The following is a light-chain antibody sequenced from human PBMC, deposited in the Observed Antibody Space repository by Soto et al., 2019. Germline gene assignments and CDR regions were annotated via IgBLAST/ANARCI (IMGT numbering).Light chain of an antibody. V-gene: IGKV1-5*01. J-gene: IGKJ1*01. Sequence: DIQMTQSPSTLSASVGDRVTITCRASQSISSWLAWYQQKPGKAPKLLIYDASSLESGVPSRSSGSGSGTEFTLTISSRQPDDFATYYCQQYNSYSKTFGQGTKVEIK. CDR3: QQYNSYSKT. CDR2: DAS. CDR1: QSISSW.